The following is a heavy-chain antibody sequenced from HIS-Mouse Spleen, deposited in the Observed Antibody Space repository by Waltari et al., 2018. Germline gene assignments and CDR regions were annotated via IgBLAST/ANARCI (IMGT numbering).Heavy chain of an antibody. D-gene: IGHD2-8*01. CDR1: GSTFSGYG. CDR2: IWYDGSNK. J-gene: IGHJ4*02. CDR3: AKGGLMVYAIGDY. V-gene: IGHV3-33*06. Sequence: QVQLVESGGGVVQPGRSLRLSCAASGSTFSGYGMHGVRRAPGKGLEWVAVIWYDGSNKYYADSVKGRFTISRDNSKNTLYLQMNSLRAEDTAVYYCAKGGLMVYAIGDYWGQGTLVTVSS.